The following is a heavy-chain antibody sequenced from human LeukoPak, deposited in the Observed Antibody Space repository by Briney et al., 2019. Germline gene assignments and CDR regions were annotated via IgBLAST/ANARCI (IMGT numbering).Heavy chain of an antibody. J-gene: IGHJ5*02. V-gene: IGHV4-34*01. CDR3: ARDLHGSGTWDWFDP. CDR2: INHSGST. CDR1: GGSFSGYY. Sequence: PSETLSLTCAVYGGSFSGYYWSWIRQPPGKGLEWIGEINHSGSTNYNPSLKSRVTIPVDTSKNQFSLKLSSVTAADTAMYYCARDLHGSGTWDWFDPWGQGTLVTVSS. D-gene: IGHD3-10*01.